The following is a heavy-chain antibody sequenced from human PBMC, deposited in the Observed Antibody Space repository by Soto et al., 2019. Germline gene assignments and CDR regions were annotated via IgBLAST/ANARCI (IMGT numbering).Heavy chain of an antibody. CDR2: IYYSGST. CDR3: ARAMGGYYFDY. Sequence: PSETLSLTCTVSGGSISSYYWSWIRQPPGKGLEWIGYIYYSGSTNYNPSLKSRVTISVDTSKNQSSLKLSSVTAADTAVYYCARAMGGYYFDYWGQGTLVTVSS. J-gene: IGHJ4*02. V-gene: IGHV4-59*01. D-gene: IGHD3-10*01. CDR1: GGSISSYY.